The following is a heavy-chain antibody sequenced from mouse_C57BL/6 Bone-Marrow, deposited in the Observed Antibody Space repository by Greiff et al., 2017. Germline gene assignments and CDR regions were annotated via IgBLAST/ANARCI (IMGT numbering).Heavy chain of an antibody. Sequence: VNLVESGPGLVAPSQSLSITCTVSGFSLTSYGVHWVRQPPGKGLEWLVVIWSDGSTTYNSALKSRLSISNDNSKSQVFLKMNSLKTDDTAMYYCARHLITTVVAKGYAMDYWGQGTSVTVSS. V-gene: IGHV2-6-1*01. CDR1: GFSLTSYG. D-gene: IGHD1-1*01. CDR2: IWSDGST. CDR3: ARHLITTVVAKGYAMDY. J-gene: IGHJ4*01.